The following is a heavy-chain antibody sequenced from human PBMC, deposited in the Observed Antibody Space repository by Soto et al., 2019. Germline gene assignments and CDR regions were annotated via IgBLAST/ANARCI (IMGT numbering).Heavy chain of an antibody. D-gene: IGHD3-22*01. J-gene: IGHJ1*01. Sequence: QVQLVESGGGVVQPGRSLRLSCAASGITFSSYGMHWVRQAPGKGLEWVAIIWHDGSNIHYADSVKGRFTISRDNSKNTLYLQMNSLSAEDTAVYYCAISSEYYYESSGYYYGYFQHWGQGTLVSVSS. CDR2: IWHDGSNI. CDR1: GITFSSYG. V-gene: IGHV3-33*01. CDR3: AISSEYYYESSGYYYGYFQH.